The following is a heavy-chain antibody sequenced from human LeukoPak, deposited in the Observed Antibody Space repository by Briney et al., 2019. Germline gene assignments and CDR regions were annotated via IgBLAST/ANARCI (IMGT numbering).Heavy chain of an antibody. J-gene: IGHJ6*03. Sequence: ASVRVSCKASGYTFTSYYMHWVRQAPGQGLEWMGIINPSGGSTSYAQKFQGRVTMTRDMSTSTVYMELSSLRSEDTAVYYCAREKVIRIATLGQNHYYMDVWGKGTTVTVSS. D-gene: IGHD6-13*01. CDR2: INPSGGST. CDR3: AREKVIRIATLGQNHYYMDV. CDR1: GYTFTSYY. V-gene: IGHV1-46*01.